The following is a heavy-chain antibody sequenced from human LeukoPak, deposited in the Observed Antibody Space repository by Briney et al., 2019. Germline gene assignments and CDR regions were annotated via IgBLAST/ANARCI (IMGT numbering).Heavy chain of an antibody. Sequence: SETLSLTCTVSGGSISSGGYYWSWIRRHPGKGLEWIGYIYYSGSTYYNPSLKSRVTISVDTSKNQFSLKLSSVTAADTAVYYCARGGPFPTYPFDYWGQGTLVTVSS. J-gene: IGHJ4*02. CDR1: GGSISSGGYY. V-gene: IGHV4-31*03. CDR2: IYYSGST. D-gene: IGHD2-21*01. CDR3: ARGGPFPTYPFDY.